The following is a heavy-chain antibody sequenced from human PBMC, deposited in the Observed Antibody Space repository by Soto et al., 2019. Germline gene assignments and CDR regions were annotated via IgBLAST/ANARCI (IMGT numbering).Heavy chain of an antibody. J-gene: IGHJ4*02. CDR2: IISILGIA. Sequence: QVQLVQSGAEVKKPGSSVKVSCKASGGTFSSYTISWVRQAPGQGLEWMGRIISILGIANYAQKFQGRVTITADKSTSTAYMELSSLRSEDTAVYYCATGGYGGSLFDYWGQGTLVTVSS. D-gene: IGHD2-15*01. V-gene: IGHV1-69*02. CDR1: GGTFSSYT. CDR3: ATGGYGGSLFDY.